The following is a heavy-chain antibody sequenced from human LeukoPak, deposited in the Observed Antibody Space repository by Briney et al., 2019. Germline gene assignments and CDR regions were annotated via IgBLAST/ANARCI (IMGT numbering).Heavy chain of an antibody. CDR3: AKTRPLDSSSWSHGDY. CDR1: GFTFSTYA. Sequence: GGSLRLSCAASGFTFSTYAMSWVRQAPGKGLEWVSTISDSGANTYYADSVRGRFTISRDNSKNTLYLQKNSLRADDTAIYYCAKTRPLDSSSWSHGDYWGQGTLVTVSS. CDR2: ISDSGANT. V-gene: IGHV3-23*01. J-gene: IGHJ4*02. D-gene: IGHD6-13*01.